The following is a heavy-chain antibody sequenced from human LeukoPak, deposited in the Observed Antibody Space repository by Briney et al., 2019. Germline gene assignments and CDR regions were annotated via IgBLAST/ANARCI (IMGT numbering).Heavy chain of an antibody. CDR1: EYTFTSYA. CDR2: INAGNGNT. V-gene: IGHV1-3*01. D-gene: IGHD2-2*01. J-gene: IGHJ6*02. CDR3: ATQDIVVVPAAHVYYYYYGMDV. Sequence: ASVKVSCKASEYTFTSYAMHWVRQAPGQRLEWMGWINAGNGNTKYSQKFQGRVTITRDTSASTAYMELSSLRSEDTAVYYCATQDIVVVPAAHVYYYYYGMDVWGQGTTVTVSS.